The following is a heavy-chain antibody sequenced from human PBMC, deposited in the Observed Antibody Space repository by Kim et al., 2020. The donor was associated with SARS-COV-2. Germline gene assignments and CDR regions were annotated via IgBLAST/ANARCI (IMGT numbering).Heavy chain of an antibody. CDR2: IHYSGST. CDR1: GGSISSYY. Sequence: SETLSLTCTVSGGSISSYYWSWIRQPPGKGLEWIGYIHYSGSTNYNPSLKSRVTISLDMSKNQFSLKLTSVTAADTAVYYCARAGYYYDSSGYKWFDHWGQGTLVTVSS. V-gene: IGHV4-59*01. D-gene: IGHD3-22*01. CDR3: ARAGYYYDSSGYKWFDH. J-gene: IGHJ5*02.